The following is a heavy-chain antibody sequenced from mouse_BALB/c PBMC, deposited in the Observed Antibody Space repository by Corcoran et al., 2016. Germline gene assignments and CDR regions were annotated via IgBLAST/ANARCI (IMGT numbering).Heavy chain of an antibody. CDR1: GYTFTEYI. CDR2: FYPGSGSI. D-gene: IGHD2-1*01. CDR3: ARHSRGNYPFAY. Sequence: VQLQQSGAGLVKPGASVKLSCKASGYTFTEYIIHWVTQRSGQGLEWIGWFYPGSGSIKYNETFKDKATFTADKSSSTVYMELSRLTSEDSAVYFCARHSRGNYPFAYWGQGTLVTVSA. J-gene: IGHJ3*01. V-gene: IGHV1-62-2*01.